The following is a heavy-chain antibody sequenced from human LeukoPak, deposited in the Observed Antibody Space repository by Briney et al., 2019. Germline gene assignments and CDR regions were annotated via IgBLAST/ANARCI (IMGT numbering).Heavy chain of an antibody. CDR1: GFTFSSYW. CDR2: INQDGSEK. D-gene: IGHD6-13*01. Sequence: PGGSLRLSCAASGFTFSSYWMSWVRQAPGKGLEWVAHINQDGSEKYYVDSVRGRFTISRDNAKNSLYLQMNSLRVEDTAIYYCARAGGTSWADYWGQGTLVTVSS. V-gene: IGHV3-7*01. J-gene: IGHJ4*02. CDR3: ARAGGTSWADY.